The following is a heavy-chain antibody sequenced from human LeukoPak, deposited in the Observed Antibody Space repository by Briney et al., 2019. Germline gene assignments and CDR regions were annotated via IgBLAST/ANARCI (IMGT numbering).Heavy chain of an antibody. CDR3: ARDGRGYCSSTSCRNWFDP. CDR2: ISSSSSYI. Sequence: EGSLRLSCAASGFTFSSYSMNWVRQAPGKGLEWVSSISSSSSYIYYADSVKGRFTISRDNAKNSLYLQMNSLRAEDTAVYYCARDGRGYCSSTSCRNWFDPWGQGTLVTVSS. CDR1: GFTFSSYS. V-gene: IGHV3-21*01. J-gene: IGHJ5*02. D-gene: IGHD2-2*01.